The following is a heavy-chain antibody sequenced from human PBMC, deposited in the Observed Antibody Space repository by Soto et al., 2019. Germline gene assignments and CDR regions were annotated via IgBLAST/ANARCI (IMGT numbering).Heavy chain of an antibody. J-gene: IGHJ6*02. V-gene: IGHV4-34*01. CDR3: ARGPSPYGMDV. Sequence: HVQLQQWGAGLLKPSETLSLTCAVYGGSFSGYYWSWIRQPPGKGLEWIGEINHSGSTNYNPSLTSRVTISVDTTKNQFSLKLSSVTAADTAVYYCARGPSPYGMDVWGQGTTVTVSS. CDR1: GGSFSGYY. CDR2: INHSGST.